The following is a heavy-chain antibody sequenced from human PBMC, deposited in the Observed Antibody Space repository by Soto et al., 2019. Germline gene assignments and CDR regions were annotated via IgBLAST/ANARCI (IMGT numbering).Heavy chain of an antibody. J-gene: IGHJ6*03. CDR3: ARGGSSGSDFWSGYYPYYYYYYMDV. D-gene: IGHD3-3*01. V-gene: IGHV1-8*01. CDR2: MNPNSGNT. Sequence: GASVKVSCKASGYTFTSYDINWVRQATGQGLEWMGWMNPNSGNTGYAQKFQGRVTMTRNTSISTAYMELSSLRSEDTAVYYCARGGSSGSDFWSGYYPYYYYYYMDVWGKGTTVTVSS. CDR1: GYTFTSYD.